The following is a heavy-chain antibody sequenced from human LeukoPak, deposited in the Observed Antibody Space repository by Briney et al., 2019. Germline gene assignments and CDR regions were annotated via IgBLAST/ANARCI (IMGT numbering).Heavy chain of an antibody. CDR1: GGSISSGDYY. J-gene: IGHJ4*02. V-gene: IGHV4-30-4*08. CDR2: VYYSGST. CDR3: ARDYYDSSGYRHFDY. Sequence: KPSETLSLTCTVSGGSISSGDYYWRWIRQPPGKGLEWIGYVYYSGSTYYNPSLKSRVTISVDTSKNQFSLKLSSVTAADTAVYYCARDYYDSSGYRHFDYWGQGTLVTVSS. D-gene: IGHD3-22*01.